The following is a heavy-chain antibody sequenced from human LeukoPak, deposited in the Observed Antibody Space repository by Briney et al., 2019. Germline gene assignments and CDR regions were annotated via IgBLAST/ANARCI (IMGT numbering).Heavy chain of an antibody. CDR3: AKVVGATTRGYFDY. CDR2: ISGSGGST. V-gene: IGHV3-23*01. Sequence: GGSLRLSCVASGFSFSDYEMNWVRQAPGKGLEWVSTISGSGGSTYYADSVKGRFTNSRDNSKNTLYLQMNSLRAEDTAVYYCAKVVGATTRGYFDYWGQGTLVTVSS. D-gene: IGHD1-26*01. CDR1: GFSFSDYE. J-gene: IGHJ4*02.